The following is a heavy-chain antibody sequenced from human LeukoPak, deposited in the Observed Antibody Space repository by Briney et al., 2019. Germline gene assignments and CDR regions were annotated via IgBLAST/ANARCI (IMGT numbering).Heavy chain of an antibody. CDR2: IIPIFGTA. Sequence: SVKVSCKASGGTFSSYAISWVRQAPGQGLDWMGRIIPIFGTANYAQKFQGRVTITTDESTSTAYMELSSLRSEDTAVYYCAQTTPLKSLSGYYKAWGQGTLVTVSS. CDR3: AQTTPLKSLSGYYKA. V-gene: IGHV1-69*05. J-gene: IGHJ4*02. CDR1: GGTFSSYA. D-gene: IGHD3-3*01.